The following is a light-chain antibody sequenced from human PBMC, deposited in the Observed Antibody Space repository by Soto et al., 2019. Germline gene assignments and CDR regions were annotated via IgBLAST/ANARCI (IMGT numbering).Light chain of an antibody. Sequence: VLTQSPASLSLSPGERATLSCRASQSVSSYLAWYQQKPGQAPRLLIYDTSNRATGVPARFSGSGSGTDFTLTISSLEPEDCAIYYCQQRQYWPPITFGQGTQLEIK. J-gene: IGKJ5*01. CDR3: QQRQYWPPIT. V-gene: IGKV3-11*01. CDR1: QSVSSY. CDR2: DTS.